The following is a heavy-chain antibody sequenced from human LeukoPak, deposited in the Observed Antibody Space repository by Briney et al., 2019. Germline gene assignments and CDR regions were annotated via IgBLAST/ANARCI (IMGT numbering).Heavy chain of an antibody. D-gene: IGHD5-12*01. CDR3: ARDSGYDYFDY. J-gene: IGHJ4*02. CDR1: GFTFSSYA. Sequence: PGRSLRLSCAASGFTFSSYAMHWVRQAPGKGLEWAAVISYDGSNKYYADSVKGRFTISRANSKNTLYLQMNSLRAEDTAVYYCARDSGYDYFDYWGQGTLVTVSS. CDR2: ISYDGSNK. V-gene: IGHV3-30*04.